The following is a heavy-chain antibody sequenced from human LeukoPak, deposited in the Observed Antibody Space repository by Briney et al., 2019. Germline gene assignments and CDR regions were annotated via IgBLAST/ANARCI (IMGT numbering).Heavy chain of an antibody. CDR3: ARRAKYQLLYFGY. Sequence: SETLSLTCAVYGGSFSGYYWSWIRQPPGKGLEWIGEINHSGSTNYNPSLKSRVTISVDTSKNQFSLKLSSVTAADTAVYYCARRAKYQLLYFGYWGQGTLVTVSS. CDR1: GGSFSGYY. V-gene: IGHV4-34*01. CDR2: INHSGST. J-gene: IGHJ4*02. D-gene: IGHD2-2*01.